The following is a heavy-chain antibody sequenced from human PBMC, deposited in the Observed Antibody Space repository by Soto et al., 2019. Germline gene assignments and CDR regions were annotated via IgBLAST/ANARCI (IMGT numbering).Heavy chain of an antibody. Sequence: QLQLQESGSGLVKPSQTLSLTCAVSGGSISSGGYSWSWIRQPPGKGLEWIGYIYHSGSTYYNPSRKRRATLSVDRSKNQFSLKLSSVTAAETAVYCCAAGGGPPRYYWGQGTLVTVSS. CDR1: GGSISSGGYS. D-gene: IGHD1-26*01. CDR3: AAGGGPPRYY. V-gene: IGHV4-30-2*01. CDR2: IYHSGST. J-gene: IGHJ4*02.